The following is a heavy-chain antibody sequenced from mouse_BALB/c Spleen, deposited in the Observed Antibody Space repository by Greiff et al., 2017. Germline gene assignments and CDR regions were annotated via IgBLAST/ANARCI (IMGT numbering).Heavy chain of an antibody. D-gene: IGHD2-1*01. CDR3: ARKEGNYKGWFAY. V-gene: IGHV1-7*01. CDR2: INPSTGYT. Sequence: QVQLQQSGAELAKPGASVKMSCKASGYTFTSYWMHWVKQRPGQGLEWIGYINPSTGYTEYNQKFKDKATLTADKSSSTAYMQLSSLTSEDSAVYYCARKEGNYKGWFAYWGQGTLVTVSA. J-gene: IGHJ3*01. CDR1: GYTFTSYW.